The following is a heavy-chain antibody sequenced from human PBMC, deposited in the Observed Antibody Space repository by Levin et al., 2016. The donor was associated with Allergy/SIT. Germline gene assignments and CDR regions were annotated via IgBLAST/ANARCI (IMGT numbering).Heavy chain of an antibody. D-gene: IGHD1-26*01. J-gene: IGHJ4*02. CDR2: IYYSGST. Sequence: SETLSLTCTVSGGSISSSSYYWGWIRQPPGKGLEWIGSIYYSGSTYYNPSLKSRVTISVDTSKNQFSLKLSSVTAADTAVYYCARPVGATTLGPDDYWGQGTLVTVSS. CDR3: ARPVGATTLGPDDY. V-gene: IGHV4-39*01. CDR1: GGSISSSSYY.